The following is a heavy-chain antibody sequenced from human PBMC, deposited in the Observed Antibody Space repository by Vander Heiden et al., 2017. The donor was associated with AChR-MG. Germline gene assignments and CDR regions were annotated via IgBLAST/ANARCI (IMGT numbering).Heavy chain of an antibody. CDR1: GGSFSGYY. D-gene: IGHD6-6*01. Sequence: QVQLQQWGAGLLKPSETLSLTCAVYGGSFSGYYWSWIRQPPGKGLEWIGEINHSGSTNYNPSLKSRVTISVDTSKNQFSLKLSSVTAADTAVYYCARGWRQLVLYYYYYMDVWGKGTTVTVSS. CDR2: INHSGST. J-gene: IGHJ6*03. CDR3: ARGWRQLVLYYYYYMDV. V-gene: IGHV4-34*01.